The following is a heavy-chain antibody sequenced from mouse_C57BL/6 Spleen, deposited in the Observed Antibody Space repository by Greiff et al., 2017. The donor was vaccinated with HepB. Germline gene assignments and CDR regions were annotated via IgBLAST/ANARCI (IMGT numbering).Heavy chain of an antibody. CDR2: ISSGSSTI. Sequence: EVKLVESGGGLVKPGGSLKLSCAASGFTFSDYGMHWVRQAPEKGLEWVAYISSGSSTIYYADTVKGRFTISRDNAKNTLFLQMTSLRSEDTAMYYCASPRSYYYAMDYWGQGTSVTVSS. V-gene: IGHV5-17*01. CDR1: GFTFSDYG. J-gene: IGHJ4*01. CDR3: ASPRSYYYAMDY.